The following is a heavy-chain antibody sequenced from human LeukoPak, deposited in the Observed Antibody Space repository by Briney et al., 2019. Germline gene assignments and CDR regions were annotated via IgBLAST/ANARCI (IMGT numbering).Heavy chain of an antibody. D-gene: IGHD3-10*01. J-gene: IGHJ6*03. CDR3: ARSGSAMVRGVLFYMDV. Sequence: ASVKVSXKASGYTFTSYDINWVRQATGQGLEWMGWMNPNSGNTGYAQKFQGRVTMTRNTSISTAYMELSSLRSEDTAVYYCARSGSAMVRGVLFYMDVWGKGTTVTVSS. V-gene: IGHV1-8*01. CDR2: MNPNSGNT. CDR1: GYTFTSYD.